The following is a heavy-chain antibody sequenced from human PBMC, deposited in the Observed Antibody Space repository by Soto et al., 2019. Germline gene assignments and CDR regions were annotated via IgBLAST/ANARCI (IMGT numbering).Heavy chain of an antibody. CDR2: IYWHDDK. V-gene: IGHV2-5*01. Sequence: GPALVNPTQTLTLTCTFSGFYLGTTGVGVSWIRQPPGKALEWLALIYWHDDKRYSPSLKSRLTITKDTSKNQVVLTMTNMDPVDTATYYCAHRGGATVGLYYFDYWGQGALVTVSS. J-gene: IGHJ4*02. D-gene: IGHD3-16*01. CDR3: AHRGGATVGLYYFDY. CDR1: GFYLGTTGVG.